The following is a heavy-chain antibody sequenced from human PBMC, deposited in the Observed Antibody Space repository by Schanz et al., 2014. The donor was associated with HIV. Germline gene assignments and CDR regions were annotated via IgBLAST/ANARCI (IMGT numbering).Heavy chain of an antibody. CDR3: AKGGSYYDFWSGYSYYFDD. CDR2: ISYDGSYK. D-gene: IGHD3-3*01. J-gene: IGHJ4*02. Sequence: VQLLESGGGLVQPGGSLRLSCAASGFTFRSHGVHWVRQAPGKGLEWVAVISYDGSYKYYADSVKGRFTISRDNSKNTLYLQMNSLRAEDTAVYYCAKGGSYYDFWSGYSYYFDDWGQGTLVTVSS. V-gene: IGHV3-30*18. CDR1: GFTFRSHG.